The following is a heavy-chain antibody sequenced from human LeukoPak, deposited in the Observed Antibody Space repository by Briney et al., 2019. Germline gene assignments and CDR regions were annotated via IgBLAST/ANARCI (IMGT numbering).Heavy chain of an antibody. D-gene: IGHD6-13*01. CDR1: GGSSSGYY. CDR2: INHSGST. CDR3: ARGGRYSSY. Sequence: SETLSLTCAVYGGSSSGYYWSWIRQPPGKGLEWIGEINHSGSTNYNPSLKSRVTISVDTSKNQFSLKLSSVTAADTAVYYCARGGRYSSYWGQGTLVTVSS. V-gene: IGHV4-34*01. J-gene: IGHJ4*02.